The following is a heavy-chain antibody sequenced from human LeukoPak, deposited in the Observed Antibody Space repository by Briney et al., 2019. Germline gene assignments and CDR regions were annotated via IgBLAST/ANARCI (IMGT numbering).Heavy chain of an antibody. J-gene: IGHJ4*02. CDR2: IKQDGSEK. V-gene: IGHV3-7*03. CDR1: GFTFSNYW. D-gene: IGHD1-1*01. CDR3: VRAYGRLEY. Sequence: PGGSLRLSCAASGFTFSNYWMSWVRQAPGKGLEWVANIKQDGSEKYYVDSVKGRFTISRDNAKNSLYLEMNSLRAEDTAVYYCVRAYGRLEYWGQGTLVTVSS.